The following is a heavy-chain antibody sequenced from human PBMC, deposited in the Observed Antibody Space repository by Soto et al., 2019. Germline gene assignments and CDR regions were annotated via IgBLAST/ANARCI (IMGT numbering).Heavy chain of an antibody. V-gene: IGHV1-18*01. Sequence: QVQLVQSGAEVKKPGASVKVSCKASGYTFTSYGISWVRQAPGQGLEWMGWISAYTGNTNYAQKLQGRVTMTTDTSPSTACMELRRLSSDDTAVYYGARDQQQLVPLDYRGQGTLVAVSA. CDR2: ISAYTGNT. D-gene: IGHD6-13*01. J-gene: IGHJ4*02. CDR3: ARDQQQLVPLDY. CDR1: GYTFTSYG.